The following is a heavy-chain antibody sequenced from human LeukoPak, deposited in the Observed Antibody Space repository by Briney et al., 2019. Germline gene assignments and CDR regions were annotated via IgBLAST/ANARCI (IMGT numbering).Heavy chain of an antibody. J-gene: IGHJ5*02. Sequence: SETLSLTCAVYGGFLSGYYWSWIRQPPGKGLEWIVEINHSGSTNYSPSLKSQVTISVDTSKNQFSRKQSSVTAADTAVYYCARAVGATLAGRWFDPWGQGTLVTVSS. D-gene: IGHD1-26*01. CDR1: GGFLSGYY. CDR3: ARAVGATLAGRWFDP. V-gene: IGHV4-34*01. CDR2: INHSGST.